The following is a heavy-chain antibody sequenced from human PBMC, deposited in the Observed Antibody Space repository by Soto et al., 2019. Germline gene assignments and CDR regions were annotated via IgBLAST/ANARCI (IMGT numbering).Heavy chain of an antibody. D-gene: IGHD3-22*01. J-gene: IGHJ4*02. V-gene: IGHV1-18*01. CDR2: ISAYDGQT. Sequence: GASVKVSCKASGDGFSNYGFSWVRQAPGQGLEWMGWISAYDGQTNYAQKFRGRVTLTTDTSTTTAFVELRRLTSDDTAVYYCARGGYFDTSGYYPFDDWGQGTLVTVSS. CDR3: ARGGYFDTSGYYPFDD. CDR1: GDGFSNYG.